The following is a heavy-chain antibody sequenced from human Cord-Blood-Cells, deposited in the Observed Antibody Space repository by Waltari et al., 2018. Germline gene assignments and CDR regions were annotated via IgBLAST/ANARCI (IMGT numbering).Heavy chain of an antibody. CDR3: ARDLHSSSSGGNY. V-gene: IGHV3-21*01. CDR1: GFTFSRSS. J-gene: IGHJ4*02. CDR2: ISSSSSYI. D-gene: IGHD6-6*01. Sequence: EVQLVAAGGGLVTPGGSLRPSCAASGFTFSRSSMNWVRQAPGKGLEWVSSISSSSSYIYYADSVKGRFTISRDNAKNSLYLQMNSLRAEDTAVYYCARDLHSSSSGGNYWGQGTLVTVSS.